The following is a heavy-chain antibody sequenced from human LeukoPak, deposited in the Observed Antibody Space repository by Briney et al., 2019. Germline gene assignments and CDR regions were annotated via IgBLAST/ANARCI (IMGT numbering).Heavy chain of an antibody. CDR2: IYHSGST. V-gene: IGHV4-4*02. CDR1: GASITNDNW. J-gene: IGHJ1*01. Sequence: SETLSLTCTVSGASITNDNWWSWVRQTPGKGLEWIGEIYHSGSTSYNPSLKNRVTISVDKSNNRFSLRLTSVTAADTAMYYCAANGWYCLDHWGQGALVTVSS. CDR3: AANGWYCLDH. D-gene: IGHD6-19*01.